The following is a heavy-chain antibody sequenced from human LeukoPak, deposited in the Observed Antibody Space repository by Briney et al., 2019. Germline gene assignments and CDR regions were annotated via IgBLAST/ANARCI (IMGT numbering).Heavy chain of an antibody. CDR1: GCTVSSNY. Sequence: GGSLRLSCAASGCTVSSNYMSWVRQAPGKGLEWVSVIYSGGSTYYADSVKGRFTISRDNSKNTLYLQMNSLRAEDTAVYYCAKDYGYGSGNYFPDYWGQGTLVTVSS. J-gene: IGHJ4*02. CDR3: AKDYGYGSGNYFPDY. V-gene: IGHV3-53*01. D-gene: IGHD3-10*01. CDR2: IYSGGST.